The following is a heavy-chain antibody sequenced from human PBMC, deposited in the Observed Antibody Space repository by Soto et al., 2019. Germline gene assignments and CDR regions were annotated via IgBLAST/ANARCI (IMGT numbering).Heavy chain of an antibody. J-gene: IGHJ4*02. CDR2: IYYSGST. V-gene: IGHV4-59*01. CDR3: ARIVSVWELLLDY. D-gene: IGHD1-26*01. Sequence: SETLSLTCTVSGGSISSYYWSWIRHPPGKGLEWIGYIYYSGSTNYNPSLKSRVTISVDTSKNQFSLKLSSVTAADTAVYYCARIVSVWELLLDYWGQGTLVTVSS. CDR1: GGSISSYY.